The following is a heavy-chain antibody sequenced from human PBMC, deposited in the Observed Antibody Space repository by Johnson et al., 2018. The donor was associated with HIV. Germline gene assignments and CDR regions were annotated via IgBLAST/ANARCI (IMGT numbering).Heavy chain of an antibody. CDR3: AKDFWPVGARGAFDI. V-gene: IGHV3-74*03. D-gene: IGHD1-26*01. Sequence: VQLVESGGGLVQPGGSLRLSCAGSGYIFRNYWMHWVRQAPGQGLVWVARIYSDGSDTAYADSVKGRFTISRDTSKNTLYLQMNSLRAEDTAVYYCAKDFWPVGARGAFDIWGQGTMVTVSS. CDR1: GYIFRNYW. J-gene: IGHJ3*02. CDR2: IYSDGSDT.